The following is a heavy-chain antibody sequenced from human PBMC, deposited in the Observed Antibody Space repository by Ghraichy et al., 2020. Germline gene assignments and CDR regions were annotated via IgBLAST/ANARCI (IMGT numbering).Heavy chain of an antibody. CDR1: GFTVSSNY. V-gene: IGHV3-53*01. CDR2: IYSGGST. J-gene: IGHJ6*03. Sequence: LSLTCAASGFTVSSNYMSWVRQAPGKGLEWVSVIYSGGSTYYADSVKGRFTISRDNSKNTLYLQMNSLRAEDTAVYYCARGKDYYYYYMDVWGKGTTVTVSS. CDR3: ARGKDYYYYYMDV.